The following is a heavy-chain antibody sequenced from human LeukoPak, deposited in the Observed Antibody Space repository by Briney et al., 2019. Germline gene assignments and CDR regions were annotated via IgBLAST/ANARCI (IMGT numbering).Heavy chain of an antibody. CDR3: AKAFQRVRGLLLCFDI. D-gene: IGHD3-10*01. CDR1: GFTFSSYG. V-gene: IGHV3-30*02. Sequence: PGGSLRLSCAASGFTFSSYGMHWVRQAPGKGLEWVAFIRYDGSNKYYADSVKGRFTISSDNSKNTLYLQMNSLRAEDTAVYYCAKAFQRVRGLLLCFDIWGQGTTVTVSS. J-gene: IGHJ6*02. CDR2: IRYDGSNK.